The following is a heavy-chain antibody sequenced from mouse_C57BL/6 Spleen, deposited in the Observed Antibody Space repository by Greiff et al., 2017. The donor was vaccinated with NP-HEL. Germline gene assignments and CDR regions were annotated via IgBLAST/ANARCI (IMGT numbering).Heavy chain of an antibody. J-gene: IGHJ4*01. CDR2: ISSGGSYT. V-gene: IGHV5-6*01. Sequence: EVQGVESGGDLVKPGGSLKLSCAASGFTFSSYGMSWVRQTPDKRLEWVATISSGGSYTYYPDSVKGRFPIPSDNAKNTLYLQMSSVKSEDTAMYYCAMGTTVVASYYYAMDYWGQGTSVTVSS. D-gene: IGHD1-1*01. CDR1: GFTFSSYG. CDR3: AMGTTVVASYYYAMDY.